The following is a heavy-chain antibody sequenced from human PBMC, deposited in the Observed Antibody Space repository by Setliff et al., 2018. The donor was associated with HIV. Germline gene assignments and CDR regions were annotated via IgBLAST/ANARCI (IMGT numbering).Heavy chain of an antibody. V-gene: IGHV1-69*10. J-gene: IGHJ4*02. CDR2: ILPLLGIA. D-gene: IGHD3-10*01. Sequence: ASVKVSCKASGGTFSSYAISWVRQAPGQGLEWMGGILPLLGIANYAQKFQGRVTITADQSTSTAYRELSSLRSEDTAVYDGARAGRGGDARKPAFDDWGQGKMGNVSS. CDR1: GGTFSSYA. CDR3: ARAGRGGDARKPAFDD.